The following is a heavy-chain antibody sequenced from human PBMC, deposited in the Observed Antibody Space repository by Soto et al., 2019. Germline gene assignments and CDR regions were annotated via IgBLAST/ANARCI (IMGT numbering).Heavy chain of an antibody. CDR1: GFTFTTYR. CDR2: IKQDGSAT. V-gene: IGHV3-7*01. D-gene: IGHD2-15*01. CDR3: ARSPGGRYFQY. J-gene: IGHJ1*01. Sequence: EVQLVESGGGMVQPGESLRLSCAASGFTFTTYRMTWVRQAPGKGLEWVANIKQDGSATKYVDSVKDRFTISRDNAKNSLYLQMNSLRAEDTAVYYCARSPGGRYFQYWGQGTLVIVS.